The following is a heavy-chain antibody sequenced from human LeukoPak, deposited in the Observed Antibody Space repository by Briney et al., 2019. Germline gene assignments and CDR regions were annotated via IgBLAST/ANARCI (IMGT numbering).Heavy chain of an antibody. Sequence: SVKVSCKASGGTFSSYAISWVRQPPGQGLEWMGRIIPIFGIANYAQKFQGRVTITADKSTSTAYMELSSLRSEDTAVYYCARSRRRSIYYYYYGMDVWGQGTTVTVSS. V-gene: IGHV1-69*04. CDR3: ARSRRRSIYYYYYGMDV. CDR1: GGTFSSYA. J-gene: IGHJ6*02. CDR2: IIPIFGIA. D-gene: IGHD1-14*01.